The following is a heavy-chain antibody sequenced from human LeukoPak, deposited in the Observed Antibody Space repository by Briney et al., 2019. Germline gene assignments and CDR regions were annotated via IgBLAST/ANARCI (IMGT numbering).Heavy chain of an antibody. V-gene: IGHV4-59*08. CDR2: IYYSGST. CDR3: ARXQWLATGYWFDP. D-gene: IGHD6-19*01. CDR1: GGSISSYY. J-gene: IGHJ5*02. Sequence: SETLSLTCTVSGGSISSYYWSWIRQPPGKGLEWIGYIYYSGSTNYNPSLKSRVTISVDTSKNQFSLKLSSVTAADTAVYYCARXQWLATGYWFDPWGQGTLVTVSS.